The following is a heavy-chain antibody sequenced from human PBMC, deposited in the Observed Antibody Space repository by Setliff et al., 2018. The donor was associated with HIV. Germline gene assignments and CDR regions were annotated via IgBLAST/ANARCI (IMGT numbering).Heavy chain of an antibody. D-gene: IGHD6-13*01. Sequence: SETLSLTCAVHGGSFSDYFWSWIRQSPGKGLEWIGEIHHSATTDYNPSLKSRVTISLDTSKNQFSLKLSSVTAADTAVYYCARGSSWQYYYYYYMDVWGKGTTVTVSS. CDR2: IHHSATT. V-gene: IGHV4-34*01. J-gene: IGHJ6*03. CDR1: GGSFSDYF. CDR3: ARGSSWQYYYYYYMDV.